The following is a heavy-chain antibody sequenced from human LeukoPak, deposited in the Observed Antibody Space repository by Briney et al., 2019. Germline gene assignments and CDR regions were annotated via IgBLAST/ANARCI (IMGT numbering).Heavy chain of an antibody. D-gene: IGHD6-13*01. CDR1: GFTFDDYA. CDR2: ISWNSGSI. CDR3: AKAQTIAAAPFDY. J-gene: IGHJ4*02. V-gene: IGHV3-9*01. Sequence: GGSLRLSCAASGFTFDDYAMHWVRQAPGKGLEWVSGISWNSGSIGYADSVKGRFTISRDNAKNSLYLQMNSLRAEDTASYYCAKAQTIAAAPFDYWGQGTLVTVSS.